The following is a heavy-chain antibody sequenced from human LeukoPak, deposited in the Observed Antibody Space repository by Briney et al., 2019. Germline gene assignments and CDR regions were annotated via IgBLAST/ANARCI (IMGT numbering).Heavy chain of an antibody. V-gene: IGHV4-59*05. CDR3: ATSSGSYYY. J-gene: IGHJ4*02. Sequence: PGGSLRLSCAASGFTLSTYWMSWIRQPPGKGLEWIGSMYYSGSTYYNPSLKSRVTISVDTSKNQFSLKLSSVTAADTAVYYCATSSGSYYYWGQGTLVTVSS. D-gene: IGHD1-26*01. CDR2: MYYSGST. CDR1: GFTLSTYW.